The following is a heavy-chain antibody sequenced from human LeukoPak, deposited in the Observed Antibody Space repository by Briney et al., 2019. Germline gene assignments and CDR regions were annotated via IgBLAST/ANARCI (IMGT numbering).Heavy chain of an antibody. J-gene: IGHJ6*02. CDR1: GGSISSSNW. CDR2: IYHSGST. CDR3: ARDNYGSGSYVYYYGMDV. V-gene: IGHV4-4*02. D-gene: IGHD3-10*01. Sequence: SETLSLTCAVSGGSISSSNWWSWVRQPPGKGLEWIGEIYHSGSTNYNPSLKSRVTISVDKSKNQFSLKLSSVTAADTAVFYCARDNYGSGSYVYYYGMDVWGQGTTVTVSS.